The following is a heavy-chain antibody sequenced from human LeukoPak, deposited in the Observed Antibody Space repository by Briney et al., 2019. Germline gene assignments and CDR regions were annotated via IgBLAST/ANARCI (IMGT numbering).Heavy chain of an antibody. CDR3: ARAASSYYDFWSGYYEQVAFDI. CDR2: IYYSGST. CDR1: GGSISSSSYY. V-gene: IGHV4-39*01. J-gene: IGHJ3*02. Sequence: SETLSLTCTVSGGSISSSSYYWGWIRQPPGKGLEWIGSIYYSGSTYYNPSLKSRVTISVDTSKNQFSLKLSPVTAADTAVYYCARAASSYYDFWSGYYEQVAFDIWGQGTMVTVSS. D-gene: IGHD3-3*01.